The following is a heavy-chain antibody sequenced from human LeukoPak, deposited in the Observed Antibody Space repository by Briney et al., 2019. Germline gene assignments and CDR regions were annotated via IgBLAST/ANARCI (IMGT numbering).Heavy chain of an antibody. Sequence: SETLSLTCTVSGGSISSYYWSWIRQPAGKGLEWIGRIYTSGSTNYNPSLKSRVTISVDTSKNQFSLKLGSVTAADTAVYYCARDRGTPYYYDSSGYFGYFDYWGQGTLVTVSS. D-gene: IGHD3-22*01. CDR2: IYTSGST. J-gene: IGHJ4*02. CDR3: ARDRGTPYYYDSSGYFGYFDY. CDR1: GGSISSYY. V-gene: IGHV4-4*07.